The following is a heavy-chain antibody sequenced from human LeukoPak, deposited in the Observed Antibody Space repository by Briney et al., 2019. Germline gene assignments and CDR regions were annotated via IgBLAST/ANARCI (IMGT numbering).Heavy chain of an antibody. J-gene: IGHJ4*02. CDR2: IYPDDSDT. CDR1: GYNFSRFW. Sequence: GESLQISCKGSGYNFSRFWINWVRQMPGKGLEWMGIIYPDDSDTRYSPSFQGQVTISADKSISTAYLQWSSLKASDTAMYYCASLYSSGWSRKGYYFDYWGQGTLVTVSS. D-gene: IGHD6-19*01. CDR3: ASLYSSGWSRKGYYFDY. V-gene: IGHV5-51*01.